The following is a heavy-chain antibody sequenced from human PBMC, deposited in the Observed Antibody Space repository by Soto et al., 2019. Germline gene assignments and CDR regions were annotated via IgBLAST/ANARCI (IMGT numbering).Heavy chain of an antibody. CDR2: ISSDGKSE. V-gene: IGHV3-30*03. Sequence: QVQLVESGGGVVQPGRSLRLSCAASGFTFSTYGMHWVRQPPGKGLEWVAVISSDGKSEHYADPVKGRFSISRDNSKNTLYLQMNSLRGDDTAVYYCARGASDFWGGYPEIHFFDSWGQGTLVTVSS. CDR1: GFTFSTYG. D-gene: IGHD3-3*01. J-gene: IGHJ4*02. CDR3: ARGASDFWGGYPEIHFFDS.